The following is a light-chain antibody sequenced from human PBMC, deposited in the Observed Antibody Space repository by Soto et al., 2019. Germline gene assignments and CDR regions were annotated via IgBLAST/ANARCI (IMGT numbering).Light chain of an antibody. Sequence: EIVLTQSPGTLSLSPRERATLSCRASQSISSSYLAWYQQTPGQAPRLLIYGASSRATGIPDRFSGSGSGTDFTLTSSRLEPEDVAVYYCQQYDSSPFTFGPGTKVDIK. CDR2: GAS. J-gene: IGKJ3*01. CDR3: QQYDSSPFT. CDR1: QSISSSY. V-gene: IGKV3-20*01.